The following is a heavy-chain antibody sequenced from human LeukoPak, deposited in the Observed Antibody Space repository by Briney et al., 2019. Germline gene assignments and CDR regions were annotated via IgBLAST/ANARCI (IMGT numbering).Heavy chain of an antibody. CDR3: AREVNRPTDADAFDI. J-gene: IGHJ3*02. V-gene: IGHV4-31*03. Sequence: SQTLSLTCTVSGGSIISDNHFWSWIRQHPGKDLEWLGYIHHSGRAFYSPSLESRLTISLDTSKNQFSLKLNSVIGADTAVYYCAREVNRPTDADAFDIWGQGTMVTVSS. CDR2: IHHSGRA. CDR1: GGSIISDNHF. D-gene: IGHD1-26*01.